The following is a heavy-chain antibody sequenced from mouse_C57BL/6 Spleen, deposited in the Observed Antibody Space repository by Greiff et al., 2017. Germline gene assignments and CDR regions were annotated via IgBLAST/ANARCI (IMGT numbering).Heavy chain of an antibody. Sequence: VQLKQSGPELVKPGASVKISCKASGYSFTGYYMNWVKQSPEKSLEWIGEINPSTGGTTYNQKFKAKATLTVDKSSSTASMQLKSLTSEDSAVYYCASGSSYDYWGQGTTLTVSS. CDR3: ASGSSYDY. V-gene: IGHV1-42*01. D-gene: IGHD1-1*01. CDR1: GYSFTGYY. CDR2: INPSTGGT. J-gene: IGHJ2*01.